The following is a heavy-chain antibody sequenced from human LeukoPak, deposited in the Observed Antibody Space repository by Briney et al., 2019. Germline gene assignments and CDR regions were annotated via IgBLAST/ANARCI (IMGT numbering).Heavy chain of an antibody. J-gene: IGHJ5*02. Sequence: KASGTLSLTCTVSGGSISSYYWSWIRQPPGKGLEWIGYIYYSGSTNYNPSLKSRVTISVDTSKNQFSLKLSSVTAADTAVYYCARVGSFNWFDPWGQGTLVTVSS. CDR1: GGSISSYY. V-gene: IGHV4-59*01. CDR3: ARVGSFNWFDP. CDR2: IYYSGST. D-gene: IGHD6-13*01.